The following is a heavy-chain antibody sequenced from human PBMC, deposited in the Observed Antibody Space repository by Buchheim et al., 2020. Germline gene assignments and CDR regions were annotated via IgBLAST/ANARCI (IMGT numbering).Heavy chain of an antibody. J-gene: IGHJ5*02. V-gene: IGHV1-2*02. D-gene: IGHD6-13*01. CDR3: ARAFSPRSVAAAGLKWFDP. CDR1: GYTFTGYY. CDR2: INPNSGGT. Sequence: QVQLVQSGAEVKKPGASVKVSCKASGYTFTGYYMHWVRQAPGQGLEWMGWINPNSGGTNYAQKFQGRVTMTRDTPISAAYMELSRLRSDDTAVYYCARAFSPRSVAAAGLKWFDPWGQGTL.